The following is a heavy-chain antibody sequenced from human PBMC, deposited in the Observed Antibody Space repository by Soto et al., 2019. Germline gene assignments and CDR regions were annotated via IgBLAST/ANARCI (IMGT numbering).Heavy chain of an antibody. D-gene: IGHD1-1*01. CDR1: GYTFTSYA. CDR2: INAGNGNT. CDR3: ARDKRDNWNDVVWFDP. V-gene: IGHV1-3*01. Sequence: ASVKGFCKASGYTFTSYAMHWVRQAPGQRLEWMGWINAGNGNTKYSQKFQGRVTITRDTSASTAYMELSSLRSEDTAVYYCARDKRDNWNDVVWFDPWGQGTLVTVSS. J-gene: IGHJ5*02.